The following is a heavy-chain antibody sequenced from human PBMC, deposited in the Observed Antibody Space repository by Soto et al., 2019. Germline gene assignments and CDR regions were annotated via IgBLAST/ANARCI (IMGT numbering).Heavy chain of an antibody. CDR3: ARVLPPFDP. CDR2: INAYNGNT. CDR1: GYPCTSYG. V-gene: IGHV1-18*01. J-gene: IGHJ5*02. Sequence: QVQLVQSGAEVKKPGASVKVSCKASGYPCTSYGISWVRQAPGQGREWMGWINAYNGNTNDEPKLQGRVTMTTNTSKSTVYMELRSLRSDDTAVYYCARVLPPFDPWGQGTLVTVSS.